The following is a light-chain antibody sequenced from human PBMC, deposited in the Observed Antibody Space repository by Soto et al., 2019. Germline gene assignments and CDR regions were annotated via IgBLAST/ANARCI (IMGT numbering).Light chain of an antibody. CDR3: QQYNDWPPMYT. J-gene: IGKJ2*01. CDR2: GAS. CDR1: QSVSNN. Sequence: EIVMTQSPATLSVSPGERATLSCRASQSVSNNLAWYQQKPGRAPSLLIYGASTRATGIPARFSGSGSRTEFTLTISSLQSEDFAVYYCQQYNDWPPMYTFGQGTKLEIK. V-gene: IGKV3-15*01.